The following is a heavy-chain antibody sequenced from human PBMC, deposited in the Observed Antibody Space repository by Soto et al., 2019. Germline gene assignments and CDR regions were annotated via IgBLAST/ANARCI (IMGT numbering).Heavy chain of an antibody. Sequence: QVQLVQSGAEVRKPGASVKVSCKASGYTFSTSGMSWLRQAPGQGLEWMGWISTYNGDTNDAPKFQDRVTMTSDTSTSTVYMELRSLRSDDTAVYYCARAGAAPYYPYGMDVGGQGTRVSVSS. CDR1: GYTFSTSG. J-gene: IGHJ6*02. D-gene: IGHD2-15*01. CDR2: ISTYNGDT. CDR3: ARAGAAPYYPYGMDV. V-gene: IGHV1-18*01.